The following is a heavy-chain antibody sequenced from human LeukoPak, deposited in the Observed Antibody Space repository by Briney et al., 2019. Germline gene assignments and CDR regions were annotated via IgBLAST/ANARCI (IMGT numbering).Heavy chain of an antibody. V-gene: IGHV5-51*01. CDR2: IYPGDSDT. CDR3: ARHREIYDYVWGSYRTGEFDY. J-gene: IGHJ4*02. CDR1: GYSFTSYW. D-gene: IGHD3-16*02. Sequence: GESLKISCKGSGYSFTSYWIGWVRQMPGKGLEWMGIIYPGDSDTRYSPSFQGQVTISADKSISTAYLQWSSLKASDTAMYYCARHREIYDYVWGSYRTGEFDYWGQGTLVTVSS.